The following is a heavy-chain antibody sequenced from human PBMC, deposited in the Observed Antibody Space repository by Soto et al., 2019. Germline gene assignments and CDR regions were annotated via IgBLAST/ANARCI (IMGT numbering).Heavy chain of an antibody. Sequence: GGSLRLSCAASGFTFSSYAMSWVRQAPGKGLEWVSAISGSGGSTYYADSVKGRFTISRDNSKNTLYLQMNSLRPEDTAVYHCARVGCSSTSCQGSFDYWGQGTLVTVSS. CDR3: ARVGCSSTSCQGSFDY. CDR2: ISGSGGST. CDR1: GFTFSSYA. V-gene: IGHV3-23*01. J-gene: IGHJ4*02. D-gene: IGHD2-2*01.